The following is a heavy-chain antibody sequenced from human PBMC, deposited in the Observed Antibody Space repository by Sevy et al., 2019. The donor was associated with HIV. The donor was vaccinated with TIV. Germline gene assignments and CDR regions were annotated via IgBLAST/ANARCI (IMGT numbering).Heavy chain of an antibody. CDR1: GFTFSDYY. D-gene: IGHD6-19*01. J-gene: IGHJ6*02. Sequence: GGSLRLSCAASGFTFSDYYMSWIRQAPGKGLEWVSYISSSGSTIYYADSVKGRFTISRDNAKNSLYQQMNSPRAEDTAVYYCARGLSGWDPDYYYYYGMDVWGQGTTVTVSS. CDR2: ISSSGSTI. CDR3: ARGLSGWDPDYYYYYGMDV. V-gene: IGHV3-11*01.